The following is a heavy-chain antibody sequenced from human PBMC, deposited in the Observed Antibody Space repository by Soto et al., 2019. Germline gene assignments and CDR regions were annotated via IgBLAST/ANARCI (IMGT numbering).Heavy chain of an antibody. CDR2: INPNSGGT. V-gene: IGHV1-2*04. CDR3: ARDGSLLWFGEPGGHYGMDV. J-gene: IGHJ6*02. Sequence: QVQLVQSGAEVKKPGASVKVSCKASGYTFTGYYMHWVRQAPGQGLEWMGWINPNSGGTNYAQKFQGWVTMTRDTSISTAYMELSRLRSDDTAVSYCARDGSLLWFGEPGGHYGMDVWGQGTTVTVSS. CDR1: GYTFTGYY. D-gene: IGHD3-10*01.